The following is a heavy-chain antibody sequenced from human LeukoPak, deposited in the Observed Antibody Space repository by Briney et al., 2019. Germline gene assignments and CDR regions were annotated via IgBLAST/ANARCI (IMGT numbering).Heavy chain of an antibody. Sequence: ASVKVSYKASGYTFTGYYMHWVRQAPGQGLEWMGWIDPNSGGTNYAQKFQGRVTMTRDTSISTAYMDLSRLRSDDTAVYYCARDQGYYDSSAYGDWGQGTLVTVSS. CDR2: IDPNSGGT. CDR3: ARDQGYYDSSAYGD. J-gene: IGHJ4*02. D-gene: IGHD3-22*01. CDR1: GYTFTGYY. V-gene: IGHV1-2*02.